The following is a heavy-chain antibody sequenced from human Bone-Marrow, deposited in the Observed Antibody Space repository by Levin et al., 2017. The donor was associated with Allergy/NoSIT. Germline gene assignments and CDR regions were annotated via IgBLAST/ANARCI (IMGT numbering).Heavy chain of an antibody. CDR3: ARGDGDLRPFGL. D-gene: IGHD4-17*01. V-gene: IGHV1-69*08. J-gene: IGHJ4*02. CDR1: GGTFRNYI. CDR2: IIPILDTS. Sequence: SVKVSCKASGGTFRNYIFTWVRQAPGRGLEWMGRIIPILDTSRYAQMFQGRVTITADKSTNTAYFELRGLLSEDTAVYYCARGDGDLRPFGLWGQGTLVTVSS.